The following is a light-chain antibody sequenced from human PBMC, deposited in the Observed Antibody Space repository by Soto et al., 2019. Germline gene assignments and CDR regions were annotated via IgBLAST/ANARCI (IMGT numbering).Light chain of an antibody. CDR2: RSS. Sequence: EIVLKQYPGTLSLSPGERASLSSRASQSITTNYLAWYQQRPGQAPRLLIYRSSSRATGIPDRFSGSGSGTDFTLTISRLEPEDFAVYYFQQYGSSPITFGQGTRLEIK. CDR1: QSITTNY. J-gene: IGKJ5*01. CDR3: QQYGSSPIT. V-gene: IGKV3-20*01.